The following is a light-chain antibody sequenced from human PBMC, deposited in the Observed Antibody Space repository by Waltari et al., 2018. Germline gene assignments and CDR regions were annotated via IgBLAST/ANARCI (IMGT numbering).Light chain of an antibody. CDR3: AAWDDSLNGVV. V-gene: IGLV1-44*01. CDR1: SSNLGSNP. J-gene: IGLJ2*01. Sequence: QSVLTQPPSASGTPGQRVTISCSGRSSNLGSNPVNWYQQLPGTAPKLLIYSNNPRPSGVPDRFSGSKAGTAASLAISGRQSEEEADYYCAAWDDSLNGVVFGGGTKLTVL. CDR2: SNN.